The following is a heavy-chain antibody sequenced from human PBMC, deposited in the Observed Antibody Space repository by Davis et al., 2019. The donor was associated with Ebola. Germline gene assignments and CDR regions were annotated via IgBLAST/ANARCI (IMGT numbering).Heavy chain of an antibody. CDR2: IWDDGSNE. Sequence: GESLKISCVASGFSFRTYGMHWVRQDPGKGLEWVATIWDDGSNESHAGSVKGRFAISRDNSKNTLFLQMNSLRDDDTAVYYCARERCSGGSCYFGQYGMDVWGQGTTVAVSS. V-gene: IGHV3-33*01. D-gene: IGHD2-15*01. CDR1: GFSFRTYG. CDR3: ARERCSGGSCYFGQYGMDV. J-gene: IGHJ6*02.